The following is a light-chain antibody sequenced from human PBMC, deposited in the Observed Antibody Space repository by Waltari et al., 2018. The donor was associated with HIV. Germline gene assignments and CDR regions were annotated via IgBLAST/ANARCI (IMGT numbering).Light chain of an antibody. CDR1: KLGNKY. J-gene: IGLJ2*01. V-gene: IGLV3-1*01. CDR2: QDR. Sequence: SYELTQPPSVSVSPGQTASITCSGDKLGNKYASWYQQRPGQSPVLVIYQDRKRPSGIPERFSGSNSGNTATLTISGTQAMDEADYYCQAWDISTVVFGGGTKLTVL. CDR3: QAWDISTVV.